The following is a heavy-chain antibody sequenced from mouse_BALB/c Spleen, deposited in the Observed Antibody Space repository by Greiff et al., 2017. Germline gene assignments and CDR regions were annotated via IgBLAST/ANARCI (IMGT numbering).Heavy chain of an antibody. D-gene: IGHD1-2*01. CDR2: IRNKANGCTT. V-gene: IGHV7-3*02. CDR3: ARDFNSLLRLHDSWFAY. Sequence: EVMLVESGGGLVQPGGSLRLSCATSGFTFTDYYMSWVRQPPGKALEWLGFIRNKANGCTTEYSASVKGRFTISRDNSQSILYLQMNTLRAEDSATYYCARDFNSLLRLHDSWFAYWGQGTLVTVSA. CDR1: GFTFTDYY. J-gene: IGHJ3*01.